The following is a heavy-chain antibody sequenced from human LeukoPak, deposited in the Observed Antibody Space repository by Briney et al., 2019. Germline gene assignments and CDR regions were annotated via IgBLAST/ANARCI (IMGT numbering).Heavy chain of an antibody. CDR3: TRAVAAADFSPGY. D-gene: IGHD6-13*01. V-gene: IGHV3-21*01. CDR2: ICSSSSDI. J-gene: IGHJ4*02. Sequence: GGSLRLSCVASGFTFSSYSMSWVRQAPGKGLEWVSCICSSSSDIYYAYSVKGRFTISRDNAKNSVYLQMNSLRAEDTAVYYCTRAVAAADFSPGYWGQGTLVTVSS. CDR1: GFTFSSYS.